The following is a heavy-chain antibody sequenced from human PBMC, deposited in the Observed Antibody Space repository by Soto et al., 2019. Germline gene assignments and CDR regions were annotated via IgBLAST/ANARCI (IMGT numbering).Heavy chain of an antibody. CDR1: GFSFSEYA. CDR2: IGSSTTYI. J-gene: IGHJ6*03. Sequence: EVQLVESGGGLVKPGGSLRLSCAASGFSFSEYAMKWVRQAPGKGLEWLSSIGSSTTYIYYSDSARGRFTISRDNARNSLYLQMDSLRAEDTAVYFCARWAFCSGGSCSKFYYYMDVWGKGTTVTVSS. D-gene: IGHD2-15*01. V-gene: IGHV3-21*01. CDR3: ARWAFCSGGSCSKFYYYMDV.